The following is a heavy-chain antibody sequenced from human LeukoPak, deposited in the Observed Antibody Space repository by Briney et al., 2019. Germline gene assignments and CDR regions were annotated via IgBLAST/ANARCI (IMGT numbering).Heavy chain of an antibody. J-gene: IGHJ4*02. CDR3: ARQASSSWPYYFDY. D-gene: IGHD6-13*01. Sequence: GESLKISCKGSGYSLTSYWIGWVRQMPGKGLEWMVIIYPGDSDTRYSPSFQGQVTISADKSISTAYLRWSRLKASDTAMYYCARQASSSWPYYFDYWGQGTLVTVSS. V-gene: IGHV5-51*01. CDR1: GYSLTSYW. CDR2: IYPGDSDT.